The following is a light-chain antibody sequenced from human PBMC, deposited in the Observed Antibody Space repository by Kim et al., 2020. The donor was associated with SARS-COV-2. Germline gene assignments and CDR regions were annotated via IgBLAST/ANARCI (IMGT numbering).Light chain of an antibody. CDR1: TLGDKY. CDR2: QDV. V-gene: IGLV3-1*01. J-gene: IGLJ2*01. CDR3: QAWDSTTVV. Sequence: SYELTQPPSVSLSPGQKASITCSGDTLGDKYASWYQQKPGQSPILVIYQDVTRPSGIPERFSGSSSGKTATLTISGTQAMDEADYYCQAWDSTTVVFGGGTQLTVL.